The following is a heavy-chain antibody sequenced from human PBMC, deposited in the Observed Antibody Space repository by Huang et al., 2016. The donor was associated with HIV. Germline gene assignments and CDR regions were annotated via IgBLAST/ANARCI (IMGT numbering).Heavy chain of an antibody. V-gene: IGHV3-30*04. CDR1: GFTFTNYA. CDR3: ARSAVPGDGDWFDP. Sequence: QVQLVESGGGLVQPGRSLRLSCAASGFTFTNYAIPWVRQAPGKGLECVAFISYDGRNKFYAASVKGRFTISRDNSKSTLYLLMNSLRVDDTALYYCARSAVPGDGDWFDPWGQGTLVTVSS. CDR2: ISYDGRNK. D-gene: IGHD6-19*01. J-gene: IGHJ5*02.